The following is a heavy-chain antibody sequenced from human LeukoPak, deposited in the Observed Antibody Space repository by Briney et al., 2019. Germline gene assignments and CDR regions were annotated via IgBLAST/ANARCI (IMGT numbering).Heavy chain of an antibody. J-gene: IGHJ4*02. CDR3: AKWKYSNSGIDAY. V-gene: IGHV3-33*06. CDR1: GFTFRSHG. CDR2: IWYDGSNE. Sequence: GGSLRLSCAASGFTFRSHGMHWVRQAPGKGLEWLAGIWYDGSNEDYADSVKGRFTISRDNSKNTLYLQMNSLRVEDTAVYYCAKWKYSNSGIDAYWGQGTLVTVSS. D-gene: IGHD6-6*01.